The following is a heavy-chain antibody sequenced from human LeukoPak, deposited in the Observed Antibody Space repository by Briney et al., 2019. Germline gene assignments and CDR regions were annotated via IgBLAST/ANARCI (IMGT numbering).Heavy chain of an antibody. Sequence: SQTLSLTCAVSGDSVSSNIASWNWIRQSPSGALEWLGRTYYRSKWSNTYAGSVKSRITINPDTSKNEFSLQLHSVTPEDTAVYFCARDPGSGNEWGPFDSWGQGTLVTVSS. V-gene: IGHV6-1*01. CDR2: TYYRSKWSN. CDR1: GDSVSSNIAS. J-gene: IGHJ5*01. CDR3: ARDPGSGNEWGPFDS. D-gene: IGHD6-25*01.